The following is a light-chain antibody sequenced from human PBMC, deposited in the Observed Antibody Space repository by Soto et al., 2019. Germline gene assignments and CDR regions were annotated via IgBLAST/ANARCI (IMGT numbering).Light chain of an antibody. V-gene: IGLV3-21*01. CDR2: YDS. Sequence: SYELTQPPSVSVAPGKTARITCGGNNIGSKSVHWYQQKPGQAPVLVIYYDSDRPSGIPERFSGSNSGNTGTLTISTVEAGDYADESGQVCESSSGRNGVFGGGTKLTVL. J-gene: IGLJ2*01. CDR1: NIGSKS. CDR3: QVCESSSGRNGV.